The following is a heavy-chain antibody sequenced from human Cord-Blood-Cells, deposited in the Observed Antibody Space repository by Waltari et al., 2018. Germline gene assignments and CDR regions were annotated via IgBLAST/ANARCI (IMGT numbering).Heavy chain of an antibody. CDR3: ARRTYSSGWYDY. Sequence: QLQLQESGPGLVKPSETLSLTCTVSGGSISSSSYYWGWIRQPPGKGLEWIGSISYSGSTYNNPPLKSRVTISVDTSKNQFSLKLSSVTAADTAVYYCARRTYSSGWYDYWGQGTLVTVSS. D-gene: IGHD6-19*01. J-gene: IGHJ4*02. V-gene: IGHV4-39*07. CDR2: ISYSGST. CDR1: GGSISSSSYY.